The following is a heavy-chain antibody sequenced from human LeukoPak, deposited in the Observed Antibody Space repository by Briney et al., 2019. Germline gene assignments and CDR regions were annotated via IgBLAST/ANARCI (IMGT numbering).Heavy chain of an antibody. V-gene: IGHV1-69*04. CDR1: GGTFSSCA. Sequence: GASVKLSCTASGGTFSSCAISWVRQAPGQGLEWMGRIIRSLDVANYAQKFQGRVTITAYKSTSTVYMELSSLKSEDTAVYYCVYCSGGSCFASNGFDRWGQGTLVT. J-gene: IGHJ5*02. D-gene: IGHD2-15*01. CDR3: VYCSGGSCFASNGFDR. CDR2: IIRSLDVA.